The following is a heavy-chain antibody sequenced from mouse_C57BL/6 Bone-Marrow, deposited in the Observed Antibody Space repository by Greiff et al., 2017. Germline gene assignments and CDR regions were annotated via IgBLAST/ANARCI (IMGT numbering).Heavy chain of an antibody. CDR1: GYTFTDYY. CDR3: ARLVAPFYAMDY. J-gene: IGHJ4*01. V-gene: IGHV1-26*01. CDR2: INPNNGGT. D-gene: IGHD1-1*01. Sequence: VQLQQSGPELVKPGASVKISCKASGYTFTDYYMNWVKQSHGKSLEWIGDINPNNGGTSYNQKFKGKATLTVDKSSSTSFMELRSLTSEYSAVYYCARLVAPFYAMDYWGQGTSVTVSS.